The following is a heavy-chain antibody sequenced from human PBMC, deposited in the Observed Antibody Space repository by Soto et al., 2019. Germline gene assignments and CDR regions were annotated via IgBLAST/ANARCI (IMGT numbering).Heavy chain of an antibody. V-gene: IGHV3-23*01. J-gene: IGHJ6*02. Sequence: PGGSLRLSCTASGFTFSSYAMNWVRQAPGKGLEWVSGISGSGGTTYYADSVKGRFTISRDNSKNTVYLQMNSLRAEDTAVYYCAKDLGYCSSTGCYGFYAMDVWGQGTTVTVSS. CDR1: GFTFSSYA. D-gene: IGHD2-2*01. CDR3: AKDLGYCSSTGCYGFYAMDV. CDR2: ISGSGGTT.